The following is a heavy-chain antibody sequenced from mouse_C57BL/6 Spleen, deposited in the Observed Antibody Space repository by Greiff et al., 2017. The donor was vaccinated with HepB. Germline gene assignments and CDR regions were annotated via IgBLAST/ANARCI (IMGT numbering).Heavy chain of an antibody. CDR3: ARIALGRDWYFDV. CDR1: GFSIGTFGIG. D-gene: IGHD4-1*01. V-gene: IGHV8-8*01. CDR2: IWWDDDK. J-gene: IGHJ1*03. Sequence: QVTLKVSGPGIFQPSQTLHLTCSFSGFSIGTFGIGLGWIRQPSGKGLEWLAPIWWDDDKYYNPALKSRLTISKDTSKNQVFLKIANVDTADTATYYCARIALGRDWYFDVWGTGTTVTVSS.